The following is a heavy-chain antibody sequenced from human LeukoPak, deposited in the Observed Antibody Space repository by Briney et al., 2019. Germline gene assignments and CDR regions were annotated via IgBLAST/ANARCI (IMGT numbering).Heavy chain of an antibody. D-gene: IGHD4-17*01. J-gene: IGHJ4*02. CDR1: GFTFNTYS. CDR2: ISDSSGTT. CDR3: ARGPYGDYVDALDY. Sequence: PGGSLRPSCAASGFTFNTYSMNWVRQAPGKGLEWVSYISDSSGTTYYADSVKGRFTISRDNAKNSLYLQMNSLRAEDTAVYYCARGPYGDYVDALDYWGQGTLVTVSS. V-gene: IGHV3-48*01.